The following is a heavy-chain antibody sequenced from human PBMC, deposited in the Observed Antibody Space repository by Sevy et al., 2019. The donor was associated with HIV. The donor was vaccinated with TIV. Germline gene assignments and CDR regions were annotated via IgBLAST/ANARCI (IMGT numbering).Heavy chain of an antibody. J-gene: IGHJ4*02. Sequence: GGSLRLSCVASRFTFSTYVMHWVRQAPGKGLEWVAVIWHDGNSEYYADSVRGRFTISRDDSKSTLYLQMNSLRPEDTALYYCASEAGYGTDSRPFDYWGQGTLVTVS. CDR3: ASEAGYGTDSRPFDY. V-gene: IGHV3-33*08. CDR2: IWHDGNSE. D-gene: IGHD5-12*01. CDR1: RFTFSTYV.